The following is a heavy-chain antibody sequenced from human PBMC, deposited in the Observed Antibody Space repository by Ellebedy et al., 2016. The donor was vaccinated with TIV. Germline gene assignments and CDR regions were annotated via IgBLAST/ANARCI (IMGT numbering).Heavy chain of an antibody. Sequence: GESLKISXAASGFTFSSYGMHWVRQAPGKGLEWVAVISYDGSNKYYADSVKGRFTISRDNSKNTLYLQMNSLRADDTAVYYCAREGAGPSFDYWGQGTLVTVSS. V-gene: IGHV3-30*03. D-gene: IGHD6-19*01. J-gene: IGHJ4*02. CDR2: ISYDGSNK. CDR1: GFTFSSYG. CDR3: AREGAGPSFDY.